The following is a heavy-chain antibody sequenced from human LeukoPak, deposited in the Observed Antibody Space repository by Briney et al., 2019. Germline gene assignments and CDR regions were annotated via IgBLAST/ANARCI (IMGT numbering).Heavy chain of an antibody. Sequence: GGSLRLSCAASGFTFSSYGMHWVRQAPGKGLEWVAVISYDGSNKYYADSVKGRFTISRDNSKNTLYLQMNSLRAEDTAVYYCAKSGDGGYFDYWGQGTLVTASS. V-gene: IGHV3-30*18. CDR1: GFTFSSYG. CDR3: AKSGDGGYFDY. D-gene: IGHD2-15*01. J-gene: IGHJ4*02. CDR2: ISYDGSNK.